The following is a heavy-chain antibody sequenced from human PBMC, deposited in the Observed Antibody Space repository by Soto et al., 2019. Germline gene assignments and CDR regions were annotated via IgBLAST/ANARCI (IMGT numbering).Heavy chain of an antibody. CDR3: GNLVALVVPGTFDC. J-gene: IGHJ4*02. Sequence: PGGSLRLSCAASGFTFDNAWMSWFRQAPGKGLEWVGRIKSKTHGGTTEYAAAVKVRFTISRDDSKNTLYLQMNSLKTEDTAVYCCGNLVALVVPGTFDCWGQGTLVTVSS. CDR1: GFTFDNAW. CDR2: IKSKTHGGTT. V-gene: IGHV3-15*01. D-gene: IGHD2-15*01.